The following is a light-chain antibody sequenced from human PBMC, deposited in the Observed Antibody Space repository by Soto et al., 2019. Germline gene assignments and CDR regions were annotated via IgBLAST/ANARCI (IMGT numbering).Light chain of an antibody. V-gene: IGLV1-47*01. Sequence: QSVLTQPPSASGTPGQRVSISCSGSSSNIGSNYVFWYQQFPGTAPKLLIYKNNQRPSGVPDRFAGSKSGTSASLAISGLRSDDEADYYCAAWEDSLSGPVFGGGTKLTVL. CDR3: AAWEDSLSGPV. J-gene: IGLJ2*01. CDR2: KNN. CDR1: SSNIGSNY.